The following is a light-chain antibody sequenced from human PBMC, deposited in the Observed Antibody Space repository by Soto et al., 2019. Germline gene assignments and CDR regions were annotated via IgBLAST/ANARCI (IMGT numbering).Light chain of an antibody. CDR1: SVHSSYA. V-gene: IGLV4-69*01. J-gene: IGLJ2*01. CDR3: QTWGTGVV. CDR2: LNSDGSH. Sequence: QLVLTQSPSASASLGASVKLTCTLSSVHSSYAIAWHQQQPEKGPRYLMKLNSDGSHSKGDGIPDRFSGSSSGAERYLPISSLQSEDEADYYCQTWGTGVVFGGVTNLTVL.